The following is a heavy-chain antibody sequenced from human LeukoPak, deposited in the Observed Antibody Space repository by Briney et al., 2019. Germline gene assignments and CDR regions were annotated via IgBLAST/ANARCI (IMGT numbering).Heavy chain of an antibody. D-gene: IGHD1-26*01. CDR1: GGTFSSYA. V-gene: IGHV1-69*05. Sequence: SVKVSCKASGGTFSSYAISWVRQAPGQGLERMGRIIPIFGTANYAQKFQGRVTITTDESTSTAYMELSSLRAEDTPVYYVSRGPIYSGSYYGCWGQGTLVTVSS. J-gene: IGHJ4*02. CDR3: SRGPIYSGSYYGC. CDR2: IIPIFGTA.